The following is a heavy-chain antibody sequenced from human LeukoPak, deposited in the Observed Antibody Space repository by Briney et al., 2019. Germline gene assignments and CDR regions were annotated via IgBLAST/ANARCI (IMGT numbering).Heavy chain of an antibody. CDR3: AKLTRYCSSTSCSHDAFDI. J-gene: IGHJ3*02. Sequence: SVKVSCKASGGTFSSYAISWVRQAPGQGLEWMGGIIPISGTANYAQKFQGRVTITTDESTSTAYMELSSLRAEDTAVYYCAKLTRYCSSTSCSHDAFDIWGQGTMVTVSS. D-gene: IGHD2-2*01. V-gene: IGHV1-69*05. CDR2: IIPISGTA. CDR1: GGTFSSYA.